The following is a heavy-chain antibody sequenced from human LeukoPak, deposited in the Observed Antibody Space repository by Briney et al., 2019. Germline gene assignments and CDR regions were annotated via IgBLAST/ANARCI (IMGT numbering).Heavy chain of an antibody. V-gene: IGHV3-7*01. D-gene: IGHD6-13*01. CDR2: IKQDGSEK. Sequence: GGSLRLSCAASGFTFSNAWMSWVRQAPGKGLEWVANIKQDGSEKYYVDSVKGRFTISRDNAKNSLYLQMNSLRAEDTAVYYCARGLRIAAVVLPYFDYWGQGTLVTVSS. CDR1: GFTFSNAW. CDR3: ARGLRIAAVVLPYFDY. J-gene: IGHJ4*02.